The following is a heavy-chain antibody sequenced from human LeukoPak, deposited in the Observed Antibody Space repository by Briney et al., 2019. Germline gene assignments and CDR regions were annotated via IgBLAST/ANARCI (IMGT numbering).Heavy chain of an antibody. D-gene: IGHD1-26*01. V-gene: IGHV4-38-2*01. Sequence: SETLSLTCAVSGYSISSGYYWGWIRQPPGKGLEWIGSIYHSGGTYYNPSLKSRVTISVDTSKNQFSLKLSSVTAADTAVYYCARQSRYVGATTSVYWGQGTLVTVSS. J-gene: IGHJ4*02. CDR3: ARQSRYVGATTSVY. CDR1: GYSISSGYY. CDR2: IYHSGGT.